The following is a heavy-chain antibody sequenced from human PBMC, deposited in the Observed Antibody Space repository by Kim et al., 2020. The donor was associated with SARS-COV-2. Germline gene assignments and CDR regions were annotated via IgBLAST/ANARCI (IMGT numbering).Heavy chain of an antibody. CDR2: ISGSGGDT. J-gene: IGHJ4*02. D-gene: IGHD3-10*01. Sequence: GGSLRLSCAASGFTFSSYAMSWVRQAPGKGLEWVSTISGSGGDTYYADSVKGRFTISRDNSKNTLYLQMNSLRAQDTAVYYCAKDRVVRGIMGAFASSGQGTLVTVSS. CDR3: AKDRVVRGIMGAFAS. V-gene: IGHV3-23*01. CDR1: GFTFSSYA.